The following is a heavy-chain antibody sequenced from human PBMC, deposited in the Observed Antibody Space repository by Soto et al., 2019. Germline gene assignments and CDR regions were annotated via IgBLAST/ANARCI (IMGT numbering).Heavy chain of an antibody. CDR2: IWYDGSNK. J-gene: IGHJ3*02. CDR3: ARDRTHGAIDI. V-gene: IGHV3-33*01. Sequence: GGSLRLACAASGFTFSSYGMHWVRQAPGKGLEWVAVIWYDGSNKYYADSVKGRFTISRDNSKNTLYLQMNSLRAEDTAVYYCARDRTHGAIDIWGQGTMVTVSS. CDR1: GFTFSSYG.